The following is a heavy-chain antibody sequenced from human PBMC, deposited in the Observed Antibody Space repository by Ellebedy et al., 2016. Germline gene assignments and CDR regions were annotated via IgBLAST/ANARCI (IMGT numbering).Heavy chain of an antibody. V-gene: IGHV7-4-1*02. CDR1: GYTFTSSP. D-gene: IGHD5-24*01. J-gene: IGHJ4*02. Sequence: ASVKVSCKASGYTFTSSPLNWVRQAPGQGLEWMGWINTNTGNPTYARGFTGRFVFSLDTSVTTAYLQISSLKAEDTAVYYCARGRDGYNRPFDYWGQGTLVTVSS. CDR2: INTNTGNP. CDR3: ARGRDGYNRPFDY.